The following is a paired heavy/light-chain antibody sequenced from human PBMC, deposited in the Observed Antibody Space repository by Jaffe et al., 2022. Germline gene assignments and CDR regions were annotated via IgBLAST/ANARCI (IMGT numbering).Heavy chain of an antibody. CDR3: ARDLSSGIAAAGTFDY. D-gene: IGHD6-13*01. J-gene: IGHJ4*02. CDR1: GYTFTSYY. V-gene: IGHV1-46*01. Sequence: QVQLVQSGAEVKKPGASVKVSCKASGYTFTSYYMHWVRQAPGQGLEWMGIINPSGGSTSYAQKFQGRVTMTRDTSTSTVYMELSSLRSEDTAVYYCARDLSSGIAAAGTFDYWGQGTLVTVSS. CDR2: INPSGGST.
Light chain of an antibody. Sequence: DIQMTQSPSSLSASVGDRVTITCRASQGISNYLAWFQQKPGKAPKSLIYAASSLQSGVPSKFSGSGSGTDFTLTISSLQPEDFATYYCQQYNSYPHTFGQGTKLEIK. CDR1: QGISNY. CDR3: QQYNSYPHT. V-gene: IGKV1-16*02. J-gene: IGKJ2*01. CDR2: AAS.